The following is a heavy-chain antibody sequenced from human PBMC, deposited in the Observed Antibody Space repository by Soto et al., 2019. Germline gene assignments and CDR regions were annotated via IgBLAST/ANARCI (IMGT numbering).Heavy chain of an antibody. D-gene: IGHD5-12*01. V-gene: IGHV1-69*01. CDR1: AGTFNNYA. J-gene: IGHJ4*02. CDR3: ARGGVDVVATSAFDY. CDR2: IIPIIGTA. Sequence: QVQLVQSGAEVKKPGSSVKVSCKASAGTFNNYAISWVRQAPGQGLEWMGGIIPIIGTADYAHKFQGRLAISADESTGTTFMELSSLRSEDTALYYCARGGVDVVATSAFDYWGQGTLVTVSS.